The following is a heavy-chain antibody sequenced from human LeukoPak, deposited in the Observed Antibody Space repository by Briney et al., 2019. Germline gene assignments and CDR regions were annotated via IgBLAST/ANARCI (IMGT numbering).Heavy chain of an antibody. D-gene: IGHD1-14*01. Sequence: PGGSLRLSCAASGFTFSSYSMNWVRQAPGKGLEWVSYISSSSSTVYYADSVKGRFTISRDNAKNSLYLQMNSLRAEDTAVYYCARENRRAVDYWGQGTLVTVSS. CDR3: ARENRRAVDY. J-gene: IGHJ4*02. CDR2: ISSSSSTV. CDR1: GFTFSSYS. V-gene: IGHV3-48*04.